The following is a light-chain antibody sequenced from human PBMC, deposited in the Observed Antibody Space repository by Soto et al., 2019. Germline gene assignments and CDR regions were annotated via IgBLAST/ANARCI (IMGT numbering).Light chain of an antibody. CDR1: QSVPNSY. J-gene: IGKJ2*01. CDR3: QQYGSSPT. CDR2: GAS. V-gene: IGKV3-20*01. Sequence: IVITQSPVTLSVSPGERATLSCRASQSVPNSYLAWSPQKPGQAPRXLMFGASTRAAGIPDRFSGSGSGTDFSLTISRLAPEDFAVCYCQQYGSSPTFGEGT.